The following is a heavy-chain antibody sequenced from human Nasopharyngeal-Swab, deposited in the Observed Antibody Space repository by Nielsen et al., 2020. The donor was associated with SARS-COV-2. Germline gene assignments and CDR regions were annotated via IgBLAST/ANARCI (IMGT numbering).Heavy chain of an antibody. V-gene: IGHV3-30-3*01. CDR3: ARTLGGYYYFDY. CDR1: GFTFSSYA. D-gene: IGHD3-22*01. Sequence: GESLKISCAASGFTFSSYAMHWVRQAPGKGLEWVAVISYDGSNKYYADSVKGRFTISRDNSKNTLHLQMNSLRAEDTAVYYCARTLGGYYYFDYWGQGTLVTVSS. CDR2: ISYDGSNK. J-gene: IGHJ4*02.